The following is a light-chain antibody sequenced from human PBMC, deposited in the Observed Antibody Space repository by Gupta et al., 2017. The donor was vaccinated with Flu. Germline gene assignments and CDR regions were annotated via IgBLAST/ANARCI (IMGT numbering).Light chain of an antibody. CDR1: QSVSRY. Sequence: ERATLSGRASQSVSRYLSWYQQKPGQAPRLLIYDASVRATGIPARFSGGGSGTDFTLTISSLEPEDFAIYYCQQRSNRPPYTFGQGTKL. J-gene: IGKJ2*01. V-gene: IGKV3-11*01. CDR3: QQRSNRPPYT. CDR2: DAS.